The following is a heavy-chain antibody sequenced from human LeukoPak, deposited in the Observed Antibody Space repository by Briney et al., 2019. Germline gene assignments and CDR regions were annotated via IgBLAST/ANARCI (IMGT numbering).Heavy chain of an antibody. CDR2: INPNSGAT. CDR1: GYIFTGYY. CDR3: ARDAYSGYDDYYYMDV. D-gene: IGHD5-12*01. J-gene: IGHJ6*03. Sequence: GASVKVSCKASGYIFTGYYIHWVRQAPGQGLEWMGWINPNSGATNYAQNFQGRVTMTRDTSISTAYMDLSRLRSEDTAVYYCARDAYSGYDDYYYMDVWGKGTTVTISS. V-gene: IGHV1-2*02.